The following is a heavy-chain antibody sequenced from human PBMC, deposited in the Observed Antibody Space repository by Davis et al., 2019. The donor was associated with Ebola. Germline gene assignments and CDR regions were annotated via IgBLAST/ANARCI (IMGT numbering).Heavy chain of an antibody. V-gene: IGHV1-18*04. Sequence: ASVKVSCKASGYTFSNYGMNWVRQAPGQGLEWMGRIIPVVDTKDYAQKFQGRVTLTADKATNTAYMELSGLRFDDTAVYYCARGKWFDPWGQGTLVSVTS. CDR1: GYTFSNYG. J-gene: IGHJ5*02. CDR3: ARGKWFDP. CDR2: IIPVVDTK.